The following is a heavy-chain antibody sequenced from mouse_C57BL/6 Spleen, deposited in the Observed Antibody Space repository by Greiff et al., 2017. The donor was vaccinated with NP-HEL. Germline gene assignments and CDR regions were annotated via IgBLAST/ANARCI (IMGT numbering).Heavy chain of an antibody. CDR3: ASVQDYAMDY. J-gene: IGHJ4*01. Sequence: VKLQESGAELVRPGASVKLSCKASGYTFTDYYINWVKQRPGQGLEWIARIYPGSGNTYYNEKFKGKATLTAEKSSSTAYMQLSSLTSEDSAVYFCASVQDYAMDYWGQGTSVTVSS. V-gene: IGHV1-76*01. CDR1: GYTFTDYY. CDR2: IYPGSGNT.